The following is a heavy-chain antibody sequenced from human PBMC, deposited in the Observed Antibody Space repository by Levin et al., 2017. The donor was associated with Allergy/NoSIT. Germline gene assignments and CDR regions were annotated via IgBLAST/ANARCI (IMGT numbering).Heavy chain of an antibody. J-gene: IGHJ4*02. D-gene: IGHD6-6*01. V-gene: IGHV4-59*01. CDR1: AGAMSTYY. CDR3: ARGGGDSSSSQDFDC. Sequence: SQTLSLTCTVSAGAMSTYYWNWIRQPPGKGLEWIGYISYSGSTDYNPSLKNRVTISKDTSKNQFSLKVTSVTAADTAVYDCARGGGDSSSSQDFDCWGQGTLVTVSS. CDR2: ISYSGST.